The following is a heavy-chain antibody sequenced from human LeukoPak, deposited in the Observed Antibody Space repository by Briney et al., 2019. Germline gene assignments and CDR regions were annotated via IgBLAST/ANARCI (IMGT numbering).Heavy chain of an antibody. D-gene: IGHD2-2*02. V-gene: IGHV1-69*13. J-gene: IGHJ4*02. CDR2: IIPIFGTA. CDR3: ARYCSSTSCYTGTAFDY. Sequence: SVKVSCKASGGTFSSYAISWVRQAPGQGLEWMGGIIPIFGTANYAQKFQGRVTITADESTSTAYMELSSLRSEGTAVYYCARYCSSTSCYTGTAFDYWGQGTLVTVSS. CDR1: GGTFSSYA.